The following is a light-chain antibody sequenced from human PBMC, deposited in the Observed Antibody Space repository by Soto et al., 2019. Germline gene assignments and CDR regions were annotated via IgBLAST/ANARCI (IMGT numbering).Light chain of an antibody. CDR3: SSDTSSSTLYV. V-gene: IGLV2-14*01. Sequence: QSALTQPASVSGSPGQSITISCTGTSSDVGDNNYVSWYQQHPGKAPKLMIYDVTHRTSGISNRFSGSKSGNTASLTISGLQAEDEADYYCSSDTSSSTLYVFGTGTKLTVL. CDR1: SSDVGDNNY. J-gene: IGLJ1*01. CDR2: DVT.